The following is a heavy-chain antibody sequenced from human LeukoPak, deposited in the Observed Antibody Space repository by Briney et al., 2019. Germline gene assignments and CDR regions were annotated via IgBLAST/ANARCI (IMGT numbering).Heavy chain of an antibody. J-gene: IGHJ4*02. CDR3: ARRGIAAEVDY. CDR1: GSIFTSYW. D-gene: IGHD6-13*01. CDR2: IYPGDSDT. V-gene: IGHV5-51*01. Sequence: KRGASLQISCKGSGSIFTSYWIGWARPLPGKGLEWMGIIYPGDSDTRYSPSFQGQVTISADKSISTAYLQWSSLKASDTAMYYCARRGIAAEVDYWGQGTLGTVSS.